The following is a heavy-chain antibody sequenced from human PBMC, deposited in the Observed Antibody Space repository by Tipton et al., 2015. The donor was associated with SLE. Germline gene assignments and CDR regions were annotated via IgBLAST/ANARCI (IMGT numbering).Heavy chain of an antibody. D-gene: IGHD2/OR15-2a*01. CDR2: VSGYNGRT. V-gene: IGHV1-18*01. CDR1: GYTFTSFG. J-gene: IGHJ4*02. Sequence: QLVQSGAELKKPGASVKVSCETSGYTFTSFGFSWVRQAPGQGLEWMGWVSGYNGRTNYAQKFQGRVTMTTDTSTNTVFMELRSLRSDDTAVYYCARDVERVFYWNYFDLWGQGTLVTVSS. CDR3: ARDVERVFYWNYFDL.